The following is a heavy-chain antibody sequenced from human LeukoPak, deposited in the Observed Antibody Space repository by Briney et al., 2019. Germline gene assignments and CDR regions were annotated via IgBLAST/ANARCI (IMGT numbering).Heavy chain of an antibody. D-gene: IGHD3-22*01. CDR2: INHSGST. CDR1: GGSFSGYY. V-gene: IGHV4-34*01. Sequence: PSETLSLTCAVYGGSFSGYYWSWIRQPPGKGLEWIGEINHSGSTNYNPPLKSRVTISVDTSKNQFSLKLSSVTAADTAVYYCARALGWYYYDSSGPFDYWGQGTLVTVSS. CDR3: ARALGWYYYDSSGPFDY. J-gene: IGHJ4*02.